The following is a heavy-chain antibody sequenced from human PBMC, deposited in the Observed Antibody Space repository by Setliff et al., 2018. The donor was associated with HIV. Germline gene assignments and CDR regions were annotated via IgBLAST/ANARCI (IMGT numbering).Heavy chain of an antibody. CDR3: AGGPGTTSIDY. D-gene: IGHD1-26*01. V-gene: IGHV4-34*01. J-gene: IGHJ4*02. CDR1: GGSFSAYY. CDR2: ITHSENT. Sequence: PSETLSLTCAVYGGSFSAYYWTWIRQPPGKGLEWIGEITHSENTKYNPSLRSRVTISVDTSKNQFSLKLTSVTAADTAVYYCAGGPGTTSIDYWAQGTLVTVSS.